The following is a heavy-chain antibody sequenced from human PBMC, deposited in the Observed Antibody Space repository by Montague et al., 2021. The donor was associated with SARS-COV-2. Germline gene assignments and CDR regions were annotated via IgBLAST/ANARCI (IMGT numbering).Heavy chain of an antibody. D-gene: IGHD2-2*02. Sequence: SETLSRTCAVHGGSFSTYSWNWIRQPPGKGLEWIGEIHHGGSTNYNPSLKSRVTISADTSKNQFSLKLTSVAAADTAVYYCARLGDGVVPSPILGVRPYYSYYYMDVWGKGTTVTVSS. CDR1: GGSFSTYS. J-gene: IGHJ6*03. V-gene: IGHV4-34*01. CDR3: ARLGDGVVPSPILGVRPYYSYYYMDV. CDR2: IHHGGST.